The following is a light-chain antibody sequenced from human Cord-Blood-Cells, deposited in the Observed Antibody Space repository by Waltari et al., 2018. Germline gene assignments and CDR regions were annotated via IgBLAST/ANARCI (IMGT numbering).Light chain of an antibody. Sequence: QSALTQPASVSGSPGQSITISCTGTSSDVGGYNLVSWYQQHPGKAPKLMIYEGSKRPSGVSNRFSGSKSGNTASLTISGLQAEDEADYYCCSYAGSSTVVFGGGAKRTVL. V-gene: IGLV2-23*01. CDR2: EGS. CDR3: CSYAGSSTVV. J-gene: IGLJ2*01. CDR1: SSDVGGYNL.